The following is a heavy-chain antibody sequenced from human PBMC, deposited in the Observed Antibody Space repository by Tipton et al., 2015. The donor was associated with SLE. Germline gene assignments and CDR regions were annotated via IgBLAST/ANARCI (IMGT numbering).Heavy chain of an antibody. Sequence: TLSLTCTVSGFSISSSSYTWGWIRQPPGKGLEWIGTIHYSGTTYYNPSLRSRVTISVDTSKNQFSLKLSSVTAADTAVYYCARLLTGFPIWFDPWGQGTLVTVSS. J-gene: IGHJ5*02. V-gene: IGHV4-39*01. CDR3: ARLLTGFPIWFDP. CDR1: GFSISSSSYT. D-gene: IGHD5-18*01. CDR2: IHYSGTT.